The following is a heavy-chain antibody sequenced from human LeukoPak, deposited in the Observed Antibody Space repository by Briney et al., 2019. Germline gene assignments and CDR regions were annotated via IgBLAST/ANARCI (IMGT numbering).Heavy chain of an antibody. Sequence: GGSLRLPCVDSGLTFSRFWMSWVRQAPGRGLQWVASIDQDASEIYYVDSVKGRFTISRDNAKKSLFLQMNRLRAEDTAAYYCVRVSPGSVFDYWGRGALVTVSS. CDR1: GLTFSRFW. D-gene: IGHD1-1*01. CDR2: IDQDASEI. V-gene: IGHV3-7*04. J-gene: IGHJ4*02. CDR3: VRVSPGSVFDY.